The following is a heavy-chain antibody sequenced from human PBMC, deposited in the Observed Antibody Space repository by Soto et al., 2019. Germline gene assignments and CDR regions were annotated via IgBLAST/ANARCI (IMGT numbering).Heavy chain of an antibody. CDR1: GFTFSSYG. CDR2: IWYDGSNK. J-gene: IGHJ5*02. Sequence: PGGSLRLSCAASGFTFSSYGMHWVRQAPGKGLEWVAVIWYDGSNKYYADSVKGRFTISRDNSKNTLYLQMNSLRAEDTAVYYCARDAPADIVVVPAAIRGWFDPWGQGT. D-gene: IGHD2-2*02. CDR3: ARDAPADIVVVPAAIRGWFDP. V-gene: IGHV3-33*01.